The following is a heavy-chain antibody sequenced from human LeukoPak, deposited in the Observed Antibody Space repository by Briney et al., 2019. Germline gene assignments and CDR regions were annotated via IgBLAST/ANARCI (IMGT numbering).Heavy chain of an antibody. V-gene: IGHV3-11*04. J-gene: IGHJ6*04. CDR1: GFTFSDHY. Sequence: GGSLRLSCAASGFTFSDHYMTWIRQAPGKGLEWVSHISTSGSSVYYADSVSGRFTISRDNAKNSLYLQMNSLRAEDTAVYYCAELGITMIGGVWGKGTTVTISS. D-gene: IGHD3-10*02. CDR3: AELGITMIGGV. CDR2: ISTSGSSV.